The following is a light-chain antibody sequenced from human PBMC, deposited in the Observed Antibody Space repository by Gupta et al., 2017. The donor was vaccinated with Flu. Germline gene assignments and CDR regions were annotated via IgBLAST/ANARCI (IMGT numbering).Light chain of an antibody. CDR2: STS. CDR3: WSYYSAAQLGV. CDR1: TRAVTSRYY. J-gene: IGLJ3*02. Sequence: QTVVTQEPSLPVSPGGTVTCTCASRTRAVTSRYYPNSFQQKPARAPRALIYSTSNKHPWSPARFSGSPLGGKAALSLSAVHHDDDAEYYCWSYYSAAQLGVFGGGTKLTVL. V-gene: IGLV7-43*01.